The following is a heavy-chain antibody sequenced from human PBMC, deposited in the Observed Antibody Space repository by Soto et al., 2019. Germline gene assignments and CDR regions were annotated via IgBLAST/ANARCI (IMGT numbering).Heavy chain of an antibody. D-gene: IGHD2-15*01. CDR3: ARGWCSGGSCYSGYYYYYYGMDV. Sequence: SETLSLTGAVYGGSFSGYYWSWIRQPPGKGLEWIGEINHSGSTNYNPSLKSRVTISVDTSKNQFSLKLSSVTAADTAVYYCARGWCSGGSCYSGYYYYYYGMDVWGQGTTVTVSS. J-gene: IGHJ6*02. CDR2: INHSGST. V-gene: IGHV4-34*01. CDR1: GGSFSGYY.